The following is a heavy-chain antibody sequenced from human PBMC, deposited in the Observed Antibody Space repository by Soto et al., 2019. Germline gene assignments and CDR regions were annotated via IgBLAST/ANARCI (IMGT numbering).Heavy chain of an antibody. Sequence: QVQLVQSGAEVKKPGASVKVSCKASGCVFTIYGISWVRQAPGQGLEWMGWMNTYNGGTNYAPTVQGRVTMTTDTSTSTAYMELRSLRSDDTAVYYCARDPGAARGFDPWGQGTLVTVSS. CDR3: ARDPGAARGFDP. CDR1: GCVFTIYG. V-gene: IGHV1-18*01. CDR2: MNTYNGGT. D-gene: IGHD3-10*01. J-gene: IGHJ5*02.